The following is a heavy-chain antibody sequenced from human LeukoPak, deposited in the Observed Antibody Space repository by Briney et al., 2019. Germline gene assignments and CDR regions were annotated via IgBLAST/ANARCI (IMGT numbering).Heavy chain of an antibody. J-gene: IGHJ3*02. Sequence: SETLSLTCTVSGGSISSYYWSWIRQPPGKGLEWIGYIYYGGSTNYNPSLKSRVTTSVDTSKNQFSLKLSSVTAADTAVYYCARHVVVGATIAFDIWGQGTMVTVSS. CDR1: GGSISSYY. CDR3: ARHVVVGATIAFDI. V-gene: IGHV4-59*08. CDR2: IYYGGST. D-gene: IGHD1-26*01.